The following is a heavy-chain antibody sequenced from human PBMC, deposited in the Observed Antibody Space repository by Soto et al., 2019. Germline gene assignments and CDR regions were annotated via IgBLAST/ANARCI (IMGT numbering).Heavy chain of an antibody. V-gene: IGHV4-59*01. CDR3: AAGEASSRNLAPYYLDF. CDR2: IHYSGTT. J-gene: IGHJ4*02. D-gene: IGHD6-13*01. CDR1: GGSMRNYF. Sequence: SETLSLTGTVSGGSMRNYFWTWIRQPPGKGLEWIGYIHYSGTTSFFPSYNPSLRSRVTISEDTSKNQFSLKLLSVTTADTAVYFCAAGEASSRNLAPYYLDFWGQGTLVTVSS.